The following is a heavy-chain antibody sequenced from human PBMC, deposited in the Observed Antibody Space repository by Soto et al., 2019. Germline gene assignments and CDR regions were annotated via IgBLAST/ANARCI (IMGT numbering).Heavy chain of an antibody. D-gene: IGHD3-16*01. CDR3: AREGDRPYYYYGMDV. CDR2: ISGYNGKA. V-gene: IGHV1-18*01. J-gene: IGHJ6*02. CDR1: GYSFTRYG. Sequence: QVQLVQSGNEVKKPGASVNVSCKASGYSFTRYGISWVRQAPGQGLEWMGWISGYNGKAKYAQKLQGRVSMITDTSTSTAYMELRSLGSDDTAVYYCAREGDRPYYYYGMDVWGQGTTVTVSS.